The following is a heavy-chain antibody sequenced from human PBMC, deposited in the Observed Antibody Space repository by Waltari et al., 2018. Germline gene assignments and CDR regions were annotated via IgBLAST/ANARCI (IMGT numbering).Heavy chain of an antibody. V-gene: IGHV1-69*01. Sequence: QVQLVQSGAEVKKPGSSVKVSCKASGGTFSSYAISWVRQAPGQGLEWMGGIIPIFVTANYAQKFQGRVTITADESTSTAYMELSSLRSEDTAVYYCASGGVPDYYYYYGMDVWGQGTTVTVSS. CDR1: GGTFSSYA. D-gene: IGHD3-16*01. CDR2: IIPIFVTA. CDR3: ASGGVPDYYYYYGMDV. J-gene: IGHJ6*02.